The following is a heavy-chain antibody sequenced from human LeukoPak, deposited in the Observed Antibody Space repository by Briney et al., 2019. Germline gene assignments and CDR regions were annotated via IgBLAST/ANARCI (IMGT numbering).Heavy chain of an antibody. CDR3: ARDGVSGEIDY. CDR1: GFNFSNYE. CDR2: ISTSGTNI. Sequence: GGSLRLSCVGSGFNFSNYEMNWVRQAPGKGLEWVSYISTSGTNIRYADSVKGRFTISRDNAKNSLYLQMNSLTVEDTAVYYCARDGVSGEIDYWGQGTLVTVSS. J-gene: IGHJ4*02. V-gene: IGHV3-48*03. D-gene: IGHD3-10*01.